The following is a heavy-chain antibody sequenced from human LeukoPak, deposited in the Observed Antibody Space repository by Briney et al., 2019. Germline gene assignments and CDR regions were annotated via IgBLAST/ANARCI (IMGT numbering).Heavy chain of an antibody. CDR3: ARGGYYGSGRYYFDS. Sequence: GGSLRLSCAASGFTFSSYWMHWVRQAPGKGLVWVSRIKSDGSNTNYADSVKGRFTISRDNAKNTLHLKMNSLRAEDTAVYYCARGGYYGSGRYYFDSWGQGTLVTVSS. D-gene: IGHD3-3*01. J-gene: IGHJ4*02. CDR2: IKSDGSNT. V-gene: IGHV3-74*01. CDR1: GFTFSSYW.